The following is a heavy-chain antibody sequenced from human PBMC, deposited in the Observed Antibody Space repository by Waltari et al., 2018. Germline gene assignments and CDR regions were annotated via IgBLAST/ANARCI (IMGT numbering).Heavy chain of an antibody. CDR1: GYSISSGYY. CDR3: ARLQQLVLYYFDY. CDR2: IYHSGST. Sequence: QVQLQESGPGLVKPSETLSLTCAVSGYSISSGYYWGWIRQPPGKGLEWIGSIYHSGSTYYNPSLKSRVTISVDKSKNQFSLKLSSVTAADTAVYYCARLQQLVLYYFDYWGQGTLVTVSS. J-gene: IGHJ4*02. V-gene: IGHV4-38-2*01. D-gene: IGHD6-13*01.